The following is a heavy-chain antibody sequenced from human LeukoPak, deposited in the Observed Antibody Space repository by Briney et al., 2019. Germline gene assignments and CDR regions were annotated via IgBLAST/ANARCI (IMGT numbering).Heavy chain of an antibody. D-gene: IGHD2-2*01. Sequence: GESLKISCRGSGYSFTTYWIGWVRQVPGKGLEWMGIIYPGDSDTRYSPSFQGQVTMSADKSINTAYLQWSSLKASDTAMYYCARRQGCSSTSCPPDSWGQGTLVTVSP. CDR3: ARRQGCSSTSCPPDS. CDR1: GYSFTTYW. V-gene: IGHV5-51*01. CDR2: IYPGDSDT. J-gene: IGHJ4*02.